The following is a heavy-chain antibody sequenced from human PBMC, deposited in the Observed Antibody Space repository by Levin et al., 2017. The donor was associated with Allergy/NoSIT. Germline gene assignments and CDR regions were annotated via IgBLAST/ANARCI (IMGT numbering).Heavy chain of an antibody. CDR3: ARWGYIGTSRQYYFDY. V-gene: IGHV3-33*01. Sequence: GGSLRLSCAASGFSFNGYGMHWVRQAPGKGLEWVAVIWYDGSNKYYADSVKGRFTISRDNSDNTLYLQLNSLRAEDTAVYYCARWGYIGTSRQYYFDYWGQGTLITVSS. CDR2: IWYDGSNK. J-gene: IGHJ4*02. CDR1: GFSFNGYG. D-gene: IGHD5-24*01.